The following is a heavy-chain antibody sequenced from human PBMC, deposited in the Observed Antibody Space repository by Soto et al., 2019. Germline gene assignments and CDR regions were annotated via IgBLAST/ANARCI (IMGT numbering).Heavy chain of an antibody. CDR3: TRLSFDTAFDV. CDR1: GFTFSDSP. CDR2: IRSKANNYAT. D-gene: IGHD3-22*01. Sequence: EVQLVESGGGLVQPGGSLKLSCAASGFTFSDSPMQWVRQASGKGLEWVGGIRSKANNYATVYDASVKGRFTISRDDSKNTAYLQMNSLKTEDTAVYYCTRLSFDTAFDVSGQGAMVTVSS. V-gene: IGHV3-73*02. J-gene: IGHJ3*01.